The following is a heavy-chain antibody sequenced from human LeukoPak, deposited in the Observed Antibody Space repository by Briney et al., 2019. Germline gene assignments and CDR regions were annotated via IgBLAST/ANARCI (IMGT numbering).Heavy chain of an antibody. D-gene: IGHD5/OR15-5a*01. V-gene: IGHV3-23*01. CDR2: ISTSGRAT. Sequence: GGSLRLSCAASGFAFNTYAMTWVRQAPEKGLQWVPTISTSGRATYYADSVEGRFTISRDNSKNTLYLQMNSLRADDTAVYYCAKARGSSVYEPFDYWGQGTQVTVSP. CDR1: GFAFNTYA. CDR3: AKARGSSVYEPFDY. J-gene: IGHJ4*02.